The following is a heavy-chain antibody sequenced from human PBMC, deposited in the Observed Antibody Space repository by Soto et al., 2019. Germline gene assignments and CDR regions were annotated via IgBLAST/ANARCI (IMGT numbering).Heavy chain of an antibody. Sequence: SETLSLTCTVSGGSISSSSYYWGWIRQPPGKGLEWIGSIYYSGSTYYNPSLKSRVTISVDTSKNQFSLKLSSVTAADTAVYYCARQTSDVKPYYFDYWGQGTLVTVSS. CDR1: GGSISSSSYY. J-gene: IGHJ4*02. D-gene: IGHD3-10*01. V-gene: IGHV4-39*01. CDR3: ARQTSDVKPYYFDY. CDR2: IYYSGST.